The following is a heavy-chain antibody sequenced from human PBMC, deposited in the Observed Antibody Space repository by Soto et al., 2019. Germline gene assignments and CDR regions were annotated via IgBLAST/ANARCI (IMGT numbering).Heavy chain of an antibody. D-gene: IGHD2-15*01. V-gene: IGHV4-30-4*01. Sequence: SETLSLTCSVSGDSISTVDYFWAWIRQPPGQALEYIGYIYKSATTYYNPSFESRVAISLDTSKSQFSLNVTSVTAADTAVHFCARGRYCLTGRCFPNWFDSWGQGTLVTVSS. CDR1: GDSISTVDYF. J-gene: IGHJ5*01. CDR2: IYKSATT. CDR3: ARGRYCLTGRCFPNWFDS.